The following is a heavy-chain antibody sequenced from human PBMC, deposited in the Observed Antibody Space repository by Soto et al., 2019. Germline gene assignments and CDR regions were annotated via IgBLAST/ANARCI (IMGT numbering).Heavy chain of an antibody. CDR1: GFTFDDFA. V-gene: IGHV3-9*01. CDR3: AKVRGSYSNGVYSGSFEYGMDV. D-gene: IGHD2-8*01. J-gene: IGHJ6*02. Sequence: GGSLRLSCATSGFTFDDFAMHWVRQAPGKGLEWVSGISWNTGSIGYANSVKSRFTISRDNAKNSLYLQMNSLRPEDTAVYYCAKVRGSYSNGVYSGSFEYGMDVWGQGTTVTVYS. CDR2: ISWNTGSI.